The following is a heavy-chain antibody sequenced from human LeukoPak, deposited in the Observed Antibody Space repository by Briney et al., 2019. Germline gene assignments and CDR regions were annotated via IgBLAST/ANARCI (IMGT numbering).Heavy chain of an antibody. Sequence: SVKASCKASGGTFSSYAISWVRQAPGQGLEWMGGIIPIFGTANYAQKFQSRVTITADESTSTAYMELSSLRSEDTAVYYCARDRGYCSSTSCYNFDYWGQGTLVTVSS. CDR1: GGTFSSYA. CDR3: ARDRGYCSSTSCYNFDY. V-gene: IGHV1-69*13. J-gene: IGHJ4*02. CDR2: IIPIFGTA. D-gene: IGHD2-2*02.